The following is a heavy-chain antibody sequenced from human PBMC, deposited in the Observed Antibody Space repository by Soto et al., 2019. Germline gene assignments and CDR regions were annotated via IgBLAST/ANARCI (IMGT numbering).Heavy chain of an antibody. CDR1: GYTFTSYG. J-gene: IGHJ4*02. Sequence: ASVKVSCKASGYTFTSYGISWVRQAPGQGLEWMGWISAYNGNTNYAQKLQGRVTMTTDTSTSTAYMELRSLRSDDTAVYYCARGLRSYDFWSGYYPVDYWDQGTLVTVSS. D-gene: IGHD3-3*01. CDR3: ARGLRSYDFWSGYYPVDY. CDR2: ISAYNGNT. V-gene: IGHV1-18*04.